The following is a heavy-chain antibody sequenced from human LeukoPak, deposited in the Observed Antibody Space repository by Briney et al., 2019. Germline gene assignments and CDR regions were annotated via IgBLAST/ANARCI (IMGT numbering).Heavy chain of an antibody. Sequence: ASVKVSCKASGYTFTSYGISWVRQAPGQGLEWMGWISAYNGNTNYAQKLQGRVTMTTDTSTSTAYMELRRLRSDDTAVYYCARVDCSGGSCYLTTTYYYYYMDVWGKGTTVTVSS. CDR2: ISAYNGNT. CDR3: ARVDCSGGSCYLTTTYYYYYMDV. J-gene: IGHJ6*03. D-gene: IGHD2-15*01. CDR1: GYTFTSYG. V-gene: IGHV1-18*01.